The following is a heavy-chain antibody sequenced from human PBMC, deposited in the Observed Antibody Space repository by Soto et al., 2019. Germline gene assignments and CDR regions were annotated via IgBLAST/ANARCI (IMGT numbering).Heavy chain of an antibody. V-gene: IGHV1-2*04. D-gene: IGHD2-15*01. Sequence: QVQLVQSGAEVKKPGASVKVSCKASGYTFTGYYMHWVRQAPGQGLEWMGWINPNSGGTNYAQKFQGWVTMTRDTSISTAYMELSRLRSDDTAVYYCARGEDIVVVVAASQYYFDYWGQGTLFTVSS. J-gene: IGHJ4*02. CDR2: INPNSGGT. CDR3: ARGEDIVVVVAASQYYFDY. CDR1: GYTFTGYY.